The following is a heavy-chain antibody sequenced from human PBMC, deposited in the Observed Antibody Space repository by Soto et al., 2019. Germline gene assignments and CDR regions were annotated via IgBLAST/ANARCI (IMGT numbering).Heavy chain of an antibody. V-gene: IGHV1-18*01. CDR1: GFTFTHYG. J-gene: IGHJ5*02. CDR3: ASTPHPSGYCDSTSCQNWSDH. D-gene: IGHD2-2*01. Sequence: QVQLVQSGAEVKQPGASVKVSCKASGFTFTHYGFSWVRQAPGQGLELMGWISAYNGNTYYAQKLQDRVTLTTDTSTSTVYMDLRSLRSDDTAMYYCASTPHPSGYCDSTSCQNWSDHWGQGTLVTVSS. CDR2: ISAYNGNT.